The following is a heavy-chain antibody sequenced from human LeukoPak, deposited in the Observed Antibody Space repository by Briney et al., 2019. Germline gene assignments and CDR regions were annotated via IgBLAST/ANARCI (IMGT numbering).Heavy chain of an antibody. CDR1: GYTFTSYY. V-gene: IGHV1-46*01. Sequence: GASVTVSCTASGYTFTSYYMHWVRQAPGQGLEWMGIINPSGGSTSYAQKFQGRVTMTRDTSTSTVYMELSRLRSDDTAVYYCARTNAFDIWGQGTMVTVSS. J-gene: IGHJ3*02. CDR2: INPSGGST. CDR3: ARTNAFDI.